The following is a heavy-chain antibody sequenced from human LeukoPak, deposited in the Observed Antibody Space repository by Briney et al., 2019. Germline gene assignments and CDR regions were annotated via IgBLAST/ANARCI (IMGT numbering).Heavy chain of an antibody. Sequence: PSETLSLTCAVYGGSFSGYYWSWIRQPPGKGLEWIGEINHSGSTNYNPSLKSRVTISVDTSKNQFSLKLSSVTAADTAVYYCARGRGYSSSWNDYWGQGTLVTVSS. CDR2: INHSGST. CDR1: GGSFSGYY. D-gene: IGHD6-13*01. J-gene: IGHJ4*02. V-gene: IGHV4-34*01. CDR3: ARGRGYSSSWNDY.